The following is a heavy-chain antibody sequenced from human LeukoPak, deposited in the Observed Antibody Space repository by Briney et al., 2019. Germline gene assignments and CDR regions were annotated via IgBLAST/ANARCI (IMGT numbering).Heavy chain of an antibody. CDR1: GFTFSSYA. V-gene: IGHV4-34*01. CDR2: INHSGST. CDR3: ARTHSLEYCSSTSCLPGGWFDP. D-gene: IGHD2-2*01. Sequence: GSLRLSCAASGFTFSSYAMSWIRQPPGKGLEWIGEINHSGSTNYNPSLKSRVTISVDTSKNQFSLKLSSVTAADTAVYYCARTHSLEYCSSTSCLPGGWFDPWGQGTLVTVSS. J-gene: IGHJ5*02.